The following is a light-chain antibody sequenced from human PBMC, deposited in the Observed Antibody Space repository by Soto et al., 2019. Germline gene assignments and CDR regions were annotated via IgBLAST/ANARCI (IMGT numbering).Light chain of an antibody. CDR3: QQYTNWVLS. V-gene: IGKV3D-15*01. J-gene: IGKJ4*01. CDR2: GSS. CDR1: QNVGTN. Sequence: IVMTQSPATLSVSPGEGVTLSCRASQNVGTNLAWYQQKPGQAPRLLIYGSSTRATGIPATFSGSGSGTEFTLTVSSLQSAESAVYYCQQYTNWVLSFGGGTKVEIK.